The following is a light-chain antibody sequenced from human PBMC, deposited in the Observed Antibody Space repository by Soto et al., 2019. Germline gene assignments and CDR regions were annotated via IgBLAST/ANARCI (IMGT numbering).Light chain of an antibody. J-gene: IGLJ1*01. V-gene: IGLV2-14*01. Sequence: QSVLTQPASVSGSPGQSITISCTGTSSDVGGYNYVSWYQQHPGKAPKLMIYEVSNRPSGVSFRFSGSKSGNTASLTISGLQAEDEADYYCSSYTITTALVFGTGTKVTVL. CDR3: SSYTITTALV. CDR1: SSDVGGYNY. CDR2: EVS.